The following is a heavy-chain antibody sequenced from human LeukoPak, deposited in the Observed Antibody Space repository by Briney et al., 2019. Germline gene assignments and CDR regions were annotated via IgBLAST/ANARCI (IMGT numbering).Heavy chain of an antibody. CDR2: ISSSSSNI. CDR3: ARCTTGRTFGSLREIKRSREIDY. CDR1: GFTFSSYS. D-gene: IGHD1-1*01. Sequence: GGSLRPSCAASGFTFSSYSMNWVRQAPGKGLEWVSSISSSSSNIYYADSVKGRFTISRDNAKNSLYLQMNSLRVEDTAVYYCARCTTGRTFGSLREIKRSREIDYWGQGTLLTVSS. J-gene: IGHJ4*02. V-gene: IGHV3-21*01.